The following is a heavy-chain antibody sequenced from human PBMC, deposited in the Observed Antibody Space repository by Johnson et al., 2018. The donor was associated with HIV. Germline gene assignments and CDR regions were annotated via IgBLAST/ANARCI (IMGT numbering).Heavy chain of an antibody. CDR3: AKAPYGSGIRPGAFDI. CDR1: GFTFSSYG. D-gene: IGHD3-10*01. J-gene: IGHJ3*02. Sequence: VQLVESGGGVVQPGRSLRLSCVASGFTFSSYGIHWVRQAPGKGLEWVSRINSDGSSTSYADSVKGRFTISRENAKNSLYLQMNSLRAEDPALYYCAKAPYGSGIRPGAFDIWGQGTMVTVSS. V-gene: IGHV3-74*02. CDR2: INSDGSST.